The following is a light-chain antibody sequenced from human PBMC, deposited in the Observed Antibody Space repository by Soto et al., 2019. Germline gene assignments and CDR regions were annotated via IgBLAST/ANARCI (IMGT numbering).Light chain of an antibody. CDR3: SSYTSSSTSWV. J-gene: IGLJ3*02. Sequence: QSVLTQPASVSGSPGQSITISCTGTSSDIDGYNYVSWYQQHPGKAPKVMIYEVSNRPSGVSNRFSGSKSDNTASLTISGLQAEDEADYYCSSYTSSSTSWVFGGGTQLTVL. CDR2: EVS. V-gene: IGLV2-14*01. CDR1: SSDIDGYNY.